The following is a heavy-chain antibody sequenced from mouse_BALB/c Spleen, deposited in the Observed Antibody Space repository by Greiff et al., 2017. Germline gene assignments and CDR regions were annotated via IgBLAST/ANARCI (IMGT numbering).Heavy chain of an antibody. J-gene: IGHJ3*01. CDR2: ISSGGSYT. Sequence: EVQRVESGGGLVKPGGSLKLSCAASGFTFSSYAMSWVRQSPEKRLEWVAEISSGGSYTYYPDTVTGRFTISRDNAKNTLYLEMSRLRSEDTAMYYCARLGNRFAYWGQGTLVTVSA. V-gene: IGHV5-9-4*01. D-gene: IGHD4-1*01. CDR1: GFTFSSYA. CDR3: ARLGNRFAY.